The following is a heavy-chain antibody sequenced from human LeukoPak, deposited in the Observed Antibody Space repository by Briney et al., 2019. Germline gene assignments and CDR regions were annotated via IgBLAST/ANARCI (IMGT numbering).Heavy chain of an antibody. D-gene: IGHD1-1*01. V-gene: IGHV3-53*01. Sequence: PGGSLRLSCAASGFTVSSNYMSWVRQAPGKGPEWVSVIYSGGSTYYADSVKGRFTISRDNSKNTLYLQMNSLRAEDTAVYYCARTTGTTAFDIWGQGTMVTVSS. CDR2: IYSGGST. J-gene: IGHJ3*02. CDR3: ARTTGTTAFDI. CDR1: GFTVSSNY.